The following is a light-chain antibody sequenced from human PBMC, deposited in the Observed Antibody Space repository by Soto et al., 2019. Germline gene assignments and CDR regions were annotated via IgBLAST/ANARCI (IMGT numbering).Light chain of an antibody. V-gene: IGKV1-5*01. Sequence: DIQLGQSPSSLSASLGDRVTITCRASQSISAYLNWCQQKPGKAPKLLIYHASNLQSGVPSRFSGSGSGTEFTLTISSLQPDDFATYYCQQYNSYSFGQGTKVDIK. CDR2: HAS. CDR3: QQYNSYS. J-gene: IGKJ1*01. CDR1: QSISAY.